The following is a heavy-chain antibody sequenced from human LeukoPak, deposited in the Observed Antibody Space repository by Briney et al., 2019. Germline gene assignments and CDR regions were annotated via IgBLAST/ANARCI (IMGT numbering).Heavy chain of an antibody. D-gene: IGHD3-22*01. CDR1: GGTFSSYA. CDR2: IIPIFGIA. J-gene: IGHJ5*02. CDR3: ARSSTCDSSGYYYWFDP. Sequence: ASVEVSCKASGGTFSSYAISWVRQAPGQGLEWMGRIIPIFGIANYAQKFQGRVTITADKSTSTAYMELSSLRSEDTAVYYCARSSTCDSSGYYYWFDPWGQGTLVTVSS. V-gene: IGHV1-69*04.